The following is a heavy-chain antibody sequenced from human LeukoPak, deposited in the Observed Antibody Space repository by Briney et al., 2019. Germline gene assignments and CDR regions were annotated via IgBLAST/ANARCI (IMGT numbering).Heavy chain of an antibody. V-gene: IGHV3-33*01. CDR3: AREPYIVVVVAATDY. CDR1: GFTFSSYG. D-gene: IGHD2-15*01. CDR2: IWYDGSNK. Sequence: GGSLRLSCAASGFTFSSYGMHWVRQVPGKGLEWVAVIWYDGSNKYYADSVKGRFTISRDNSKNTLYLQMNSLRAEDTAVYYCAREPYIVVVVAATDYWGQGTLVTVSS. J-gene: IGHJ4*02.